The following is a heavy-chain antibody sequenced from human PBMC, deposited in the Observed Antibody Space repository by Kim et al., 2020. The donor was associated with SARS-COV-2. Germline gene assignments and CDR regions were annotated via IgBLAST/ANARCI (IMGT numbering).Heavy chain of an antibody. J-gene: IGHJ4*02. CDR2: ISSSSSTI. D-gene: IGHD5-12*01. Sequence: GGSLRLSCAASGFTFGSYSMNWVRQAPGKGLEWVAYISSSSSTIYYADSVKGRFTISRDNAKNSLYLQMNSLRDEDTAVYYCARGGYGPHDHTYWRQGTLVTVSS. CDR1: GFTFGSYS. CDR3: ARGGYGPHDHTY. V-gene: IGHV3-48*02.